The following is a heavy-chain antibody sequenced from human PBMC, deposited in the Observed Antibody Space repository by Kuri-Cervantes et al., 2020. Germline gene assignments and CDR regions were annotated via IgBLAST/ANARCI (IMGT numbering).Heavy chain of an antibody. CDR3: ATGVAAVTHGYYYYYMDV. V-gene: IGHV1-24*01. D-gene: IGHD6-13*01. Sequence: ASVKVSCKVSGYTLSELSIHWVRQAPGKGLEWMGGFDPEDGETIYAQKFQGRVTMTEDTSTDTAYMELSSLRSEDTAVYYCATGVAAVTHGYYYYYMDVWGKGTTVTVSS. J-gene: IGHJ6*03. CDR2: FDPEDGET. CDR1: GYTLSELS.